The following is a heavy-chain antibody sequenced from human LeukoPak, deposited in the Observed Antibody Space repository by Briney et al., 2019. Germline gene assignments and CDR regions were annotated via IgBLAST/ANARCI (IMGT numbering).Heavy chain of an antibody. V-gene: IGHV3-11*04. CDR2: ISSSGSTI. J-gene: IGHJ6*04. CDR3: AELGITMIGGV. CDR1: GFTFSDSY. D-gene: IGHD3-10*02. Sequence: PGGSLRLSCTASGFTFSDSYMTWIRQAPGKGLEWASYISSSGSTIYYADSVKGRFTISRDNAKNSLYLQMNSLRAEDTAVYYCAELGITMIGGVWGKGTTVTISS.